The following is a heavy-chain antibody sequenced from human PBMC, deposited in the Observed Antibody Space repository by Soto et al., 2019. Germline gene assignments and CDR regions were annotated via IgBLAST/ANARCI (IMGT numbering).Heavy chain of an antibody. J-gene: IGHJ4*02. CDR3: AREAASPMVSSLDY. V-gene: IGHV3-30-3*01. CDR1: GFTFSSYA. CDR2: ISYDGSNK. Sequence: SLRLSCAASGFTFSSYAMHWVRQAPGKGLEWVAVISYDGSNKYYADSVKGRFTISRDNSKNTLYLQMNSLRAEDTAVYYCAREAASPMVSSLDYWGQGTLVTVSS. D-gene: IGHD5-18*01.